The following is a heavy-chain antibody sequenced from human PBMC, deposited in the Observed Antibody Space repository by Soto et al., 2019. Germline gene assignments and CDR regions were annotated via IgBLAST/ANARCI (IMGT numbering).Heavy chain of an antibody. V-gene: IGHV4-4*02. CDR1: CGSISSSNW. CDR2: IYHSGST. J-gene: IGHJ1*01. Sequence: SETLSLTCAVSCGSISSSNWWSWVRQPPGKGLEWIGEIYHSGSTNYDPSLKSRVTISVDKSKNQFSLRLSSATAADTAVYYCAGLVVAPTATPGFSTWGQ. CDR3: AGLVVAPTATPGFST. D-gene: IGHD4-17*01.